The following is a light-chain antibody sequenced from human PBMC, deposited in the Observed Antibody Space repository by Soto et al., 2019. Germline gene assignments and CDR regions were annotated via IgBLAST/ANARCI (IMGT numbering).Light chain of an antibody. CDR2: AAS. V-gene: IGKV1-8*01. CDR1: QGISSY. J-gene: IGKJ3*01. Sequence: AIRMTQSPSSFSASTGDRVTITCRASQGISSYLAWHQQKPGKAPKLLIYAASTLQSGVPSRFSGSGSGTDFTLTISCLQSEDFATYYCQQYYSYPQTFGPGTKVDIK. CDR3: QQYYSYPQT.